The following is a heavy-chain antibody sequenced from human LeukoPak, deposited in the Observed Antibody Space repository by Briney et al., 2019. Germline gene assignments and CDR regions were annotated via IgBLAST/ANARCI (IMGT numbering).Heavy chain of an antibody. CDR1: GFTFSTYD. D-gene: IGHD3-10*01. V-gene: IGHV3-13*04. CDR3: ARRSRASRSYSDAFDI. Sequence: GGSLRLSCAASGFTFSTYDMHWVRQVTGKGLEWVSGIDVVGGTYYPGSVKGRFTISRENAKNSLHLQMNSLRAGDTAVYYCARRSRASRSYSDAFDIWGQGTLVTASS. J-gene: IGHJ3*02. CDR2: IDVVGGT.